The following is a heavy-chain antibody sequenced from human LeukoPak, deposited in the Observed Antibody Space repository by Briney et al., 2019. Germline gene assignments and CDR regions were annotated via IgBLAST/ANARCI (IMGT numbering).Heavy chain of an antibody. CDR1: GLTFSNYG. CDR2: ITWSSTTI. J-gene: IGHJ4*02. CDR3: ARDSPRSGRYYFDY. V-gene: IGHV3-48*02. Sequence: PGGSLRLSCAASGLTFSNYGMHWVRQAPGKGLEWVSYITWSSTTIYYADSVKGRFTISRDNAKNSLYLQMNSLRDEDTAVYYCARDSPRSGRYYFDYWGQGTLVTVSS. D-gene: IGHD3-10*01.